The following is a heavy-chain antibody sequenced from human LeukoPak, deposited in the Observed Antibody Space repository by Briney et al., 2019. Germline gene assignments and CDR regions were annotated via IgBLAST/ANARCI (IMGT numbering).Heavy chain of an antibody. V-gene: IGHV1-69*04. CDR1: GGTFSSYA. Sequence: SVKVSCKASGGTFSSYAISWVRQAPGQGLEWMGRIIPILGIANYAQKFQGRVTMTEDTSTDTAYMELSSLRSEDTAVYYCATDDSSGYYYYYWGQGTLVTVSS. D-gene: IGHD3-22*01. J-gene: IGHJ4*02. CDR2: IIPILGIA. CDR3: ATDDSSGYYYYY.